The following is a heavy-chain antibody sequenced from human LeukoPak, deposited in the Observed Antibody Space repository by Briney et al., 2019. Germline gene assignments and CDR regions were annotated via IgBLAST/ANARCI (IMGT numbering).Heavy chain of an antibody. CDR1: GFTFSSYS. Sequence: PGGSLRLSCAASGFTFSSYSMNWVRQAPGKGLEWVSSISSSSSYIYYADSVKGRFTISRDNAKNSLYLQMNSLRAEDTAVYYCAREVAVAGTSWFDPWGQGTLVTVSS. J-gene: IGHJ5*02. CDR3: AREVAVAGTSWFDP. D-gene: IGHD6-19*01. V-gene: IGHV3-21*01. CDR2: ISSSSSYI.